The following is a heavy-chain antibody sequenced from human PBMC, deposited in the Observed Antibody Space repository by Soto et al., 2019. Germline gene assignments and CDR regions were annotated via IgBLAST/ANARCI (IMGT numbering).Heavy chain of an antibody. CDR2: IYYSGST. Sequence: SSETLSLTCTVSGGSISSYYWSWIRQPPGKGLEWIGYIYYSGSTNYNPSLKSRVTISVDTPKNQFSLKLSSVTAADTAVYYCARHVAPLRFVNWFDPWGQGTLVTVSS. CDR1: GGSISSYY. J-gene: IGHJ5*02. CDR3: ARHVAPLRFVNWFDP. D-gene: IGHD3-16*01. V-gene: IGHV4-59*08.